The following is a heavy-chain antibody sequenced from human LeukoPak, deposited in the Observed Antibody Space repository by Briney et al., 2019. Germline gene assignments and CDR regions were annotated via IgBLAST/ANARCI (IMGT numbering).Heavy chain of an antibody. CDR2: ISYDGSNK. D-gene: IGHD6-6*01. V-gene: IGHV3-30-3*01. CDR1: AFTFSSYA. Sequence: GGSLRLSCAASAFTFSSYAMHWVRQAPGKGLEWVAVISYDGSNKYYADSVKGRFTISRDNSKNTLYLQMNSLRAEDTAVYYCAREAYSSSSAIDYWGQGTLVTVSS. J-gene: IGHJ4*02. CDR3: AREAYSSSSAIDY.